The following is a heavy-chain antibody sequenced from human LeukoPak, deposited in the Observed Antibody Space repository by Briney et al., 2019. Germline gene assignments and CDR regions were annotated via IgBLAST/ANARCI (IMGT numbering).Heavy chain of an antibody. J-gene: IGHJ4*02. CDR3: AKLGGNYGEYYFDY. V-gene: IGHV3-20*04. CDR2: INWNGGST. D-gene: IGHD4-23*01. CDR1: GFTFDDYG. Sequence: GGSLRLSCAASGFTFDDYGMSWVRQAPGKGPEWVSGINWNGGSTGYAVSVKGRFTISRDNAKNSLYLQMNSLRAEDTALYYCAKLGGNYGEYYFDYWGQGTLVTVSS.